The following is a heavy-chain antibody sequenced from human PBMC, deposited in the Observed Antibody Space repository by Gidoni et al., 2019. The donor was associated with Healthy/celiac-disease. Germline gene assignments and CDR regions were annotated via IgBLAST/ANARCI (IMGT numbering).Heavy chain of an antibody. Sequence: QVQLVESGGGVVQPGRSLRLSCAASGFTFSSYAMHWVRQAPGKGLEWVAVISYDGSNKYYADSVKGRFTISRDNSKNTLYLQMNSLRAEDTAVYYCARAVSGGPTTNFDYWGQGTLVTVSS. CDR2: ISYDGSNK. CDR3: ARAVSGGPTTNFDY. V-gene: IGHV3-30-3*01. D-gene: IGHD3-10*01. J-gene: IGHJ4*02. CDR1: GFTFSSYA.